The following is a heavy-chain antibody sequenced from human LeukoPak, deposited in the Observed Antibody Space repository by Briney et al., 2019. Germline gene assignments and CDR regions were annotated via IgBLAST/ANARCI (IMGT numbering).Heavy chain of an antibody. D-gene: IGHD1-7*01. CDR1: GGSISSGGYY. J-gene: IGHJ4*02. CDR2: IYYSGST. CDR3: ASLGITGTTAVFAGSPFLGFDY. V-gene: IGHV4-31*03. Sequence: NPSETLSLTCTVSGGSISSGGYYWSWIRQRPGKGLEWIGYIYYSGSTYYNPSLKSRVTISVDTSKNQFSLKLSSVTAADTAVYYCASLGITGTTAVFAGSPFLGFDYWGQGTLVTVSS.